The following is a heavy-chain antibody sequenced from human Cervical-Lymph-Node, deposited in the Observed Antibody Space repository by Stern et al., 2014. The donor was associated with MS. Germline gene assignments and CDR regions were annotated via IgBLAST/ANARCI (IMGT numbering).Heavy chain of an antibody. CDR2: ISGSDGST. V-gene: IGHV3-23*04. Sequence: DQLVQSGGTLVQPGGSLRLSCAASGFTFSSYAMSWVRQAPGTGLEWVSVISGSDGSTFYADAVKGRFTISRDNSKNTLFLQMNSLRAEDTAVYYCAKVYGSGPFDYWGQGTLVTVSS. J-gene: IGHJ4*02. D-gene: IGHD6-19*01. CDR3: AKVYGSGPFDY. CDR1: GFTFSSYA.